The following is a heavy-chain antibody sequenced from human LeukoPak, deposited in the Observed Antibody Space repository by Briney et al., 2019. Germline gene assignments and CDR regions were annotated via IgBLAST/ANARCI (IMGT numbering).Heavy chain of an antibody. V-gene: IGHV4-34*01. J-gene: IGHJ4*02. D-gene: IGHD2-2*01. CDR1: GGSFSGYY. Sequence: SETLTLTCAVYGGSFSGYYWSWIRQPPGKGLEWIGEINHSGSTNYNPSLKSRVTISVDTSKNQFSLKLSSVTAADTAVYYCARAGDCSSTSCLEGIDYWGQGTLVTVSS. CDR2: INHSGST. CDR3: ARAGDCSSTSCLEGIDY.